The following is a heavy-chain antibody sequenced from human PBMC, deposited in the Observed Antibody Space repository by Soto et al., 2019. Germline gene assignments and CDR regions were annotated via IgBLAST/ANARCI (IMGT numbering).Heavy chain of an antibody. CDR3: ASNSYGYTFYDY. V-gene: IGHV4-4*02. CDR2: ISHVGNS. CDR1: GDSISSRNW. Sequence: PSETLSLTCAVSGDSISSRNWWNWVRQPPGKGLEWIGQISHVGNSNYNPSLQSRLTISVDKSKNQFSLELRSVTAADTAVYYCASNSYGYTFYDYWGQGTLVTVSS. D-gene: IGHD5-18*01. J-gene: IGHJ4*02.